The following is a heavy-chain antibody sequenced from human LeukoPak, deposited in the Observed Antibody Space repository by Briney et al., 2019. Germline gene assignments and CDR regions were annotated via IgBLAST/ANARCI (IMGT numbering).Heavy chain of an antibody. CDR3: ARHGGSGTYPLDY. J-gene: IGHJ4*02. Sequence: SETLSLTCTVSGGSISGYYWSWIRQPPGKVLEWIGLIHYSGSTNYNPSHQSRITISVDTSKNQFSLKLSSVTAADTAVYYCARHGGSGTYPLDYWGQGTLVTVSS. V-gene: IGHV4-59*08. CDR1: GGSISGYY. CDR2: IHYSGST. D-gene: IGHD3-10*01.